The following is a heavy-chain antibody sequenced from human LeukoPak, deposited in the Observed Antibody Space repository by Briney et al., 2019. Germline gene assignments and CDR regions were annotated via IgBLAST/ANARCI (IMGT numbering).Heavy chain of an antibody. Sequence: SVKVSCKASGGTFSSYAISWVRQAPGQGLEWMGGIIPIFGTANYAQKFQGRVTITADESTSTAYMELSSLRSEDTAVYYCARDYSTRGYFALWGRGTLVTVYS. D-gene: IGHD2-15*01. CDR2: IIPIFGTA. J-gene: IGHJ2*01. V-gene: IGHV1-69*13. CDR3: ARDYSTRGYFAL. CDR1: GGTFSSYA.